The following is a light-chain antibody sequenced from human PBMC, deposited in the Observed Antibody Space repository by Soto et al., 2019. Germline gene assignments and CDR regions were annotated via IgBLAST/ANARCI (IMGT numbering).Light chain of an antibody. V-gene: IGKV3-15*01. CDR1: QRIGIN. J-gene: IGKJ1*01. Sequence: EIVVMQSPATLSVSPGDRATLSCRASQRIGINLAWYQHKPGQPPSLLIYEGSTRASGVPVRFSGSGSGTDFTLTISSLQSVDFAVYSCQQYHDWPRTFGQGTKVEIK. CDR3: QQYHDWPRT. CDR2: EGS.